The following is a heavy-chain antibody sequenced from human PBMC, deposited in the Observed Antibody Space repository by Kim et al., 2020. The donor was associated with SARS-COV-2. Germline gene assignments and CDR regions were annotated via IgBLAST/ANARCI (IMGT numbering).Heavy chain of an antibody. V-gene: IGHV1-18*01. CDR3: ARGQWSQSAVDF. CDR2: ISTYSGDA. D-gene: IGHD6-19*01. J-gene: IGHJ4*01. CDR1: GYSFTSFG. Sequence: ASVKVSCKASGYSFTSFGITWVRQAPGPGLEWVGWISTYSGDANYGQKFQGRVTMTRDTSTTTAYVELGSLRPDDTAVYYCARGQWSQSAVDFWGQGTLLTVSS.